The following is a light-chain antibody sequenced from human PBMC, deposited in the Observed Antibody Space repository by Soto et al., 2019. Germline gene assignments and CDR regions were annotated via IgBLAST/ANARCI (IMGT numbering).Light chain of an antibody. Sequence: EIVLTQSPGTLSLSPGERATLSCRASQSVSSSYLAWYQQNPGQAPRLLIYGASSRATGIPDRFSGSGSGTDFTLTISRLEPEDFAVYYCQQYGSPITFGQGTRLEMK. CDR1: QSVSSSY. V-gene: IGKV3-20*01. CDR2: GAS. CDR3: QQYGSPIT. J-gene: IGKJ5*01.